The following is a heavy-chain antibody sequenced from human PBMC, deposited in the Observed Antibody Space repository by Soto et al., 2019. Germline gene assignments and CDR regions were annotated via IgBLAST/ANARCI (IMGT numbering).Heavy chain of an antibody. J-gene: IGHJ4*02. D-gene: IGHD3-3*01. Sequence: SETLSLTCAVYGGSFSGYYWSWIRQPPGKGLEWIGEINHSGSTNYNPSLKSRVTISVDTSKNQFSLKLGSLTAADTAVYYCARLARFDLYFDDWGQGTLVTVSS. CDR2: INHSGST. V-gene: IGHV4-34*01. CDR3: ARLARFDLYFDD. CDR1: GGSFSGYY.